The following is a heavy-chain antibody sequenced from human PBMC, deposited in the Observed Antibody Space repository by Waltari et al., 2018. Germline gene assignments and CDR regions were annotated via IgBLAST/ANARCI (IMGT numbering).Heavy chain of an antibody. CDR3: ARGWDSWYLGLRPLLFDP. CDR2: INPNSGGT. V-gene: IGHV1-2*02. D-gene: IGHD6-13*01. CDR1: GYTFTGYY. Sequence: QVQLVQSGAEVKKPGASVKVSCKASGYTFTGYYMHWVRQAPGQGLEWMGGINPNSGGTNYAQKFQGRVTMTRDTSISTAYMELSRLRSDDTAVYYCARGWDSWYLGLRPLLFDPWAREPWSPSPQ. J-gene: IGHJ5*02.